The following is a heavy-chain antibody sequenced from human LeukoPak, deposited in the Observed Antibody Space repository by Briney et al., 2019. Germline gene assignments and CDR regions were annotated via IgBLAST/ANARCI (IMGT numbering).Heavy chain of an antibody. D-gene: IGHD3-22*01. Sequence: ASVKVSCKASGYTFTSYDINWVRQATGQGLEWMGWMNPNSGNTGYAQKFQGRVTITRNTSISTAYMELSSLRSEDTAVYYCARGRRGNYYDSSGYYYLYYYYYMDVWGKGTTVTVSS. CDR1: GYTFTSYD. CDR2: MNPNSGNT. CDR3: ARGRRGNYYDSSGYYYLYYYYYMDV. J-gene: IGHJ6*03. V-gene: IGHV1-8*03.